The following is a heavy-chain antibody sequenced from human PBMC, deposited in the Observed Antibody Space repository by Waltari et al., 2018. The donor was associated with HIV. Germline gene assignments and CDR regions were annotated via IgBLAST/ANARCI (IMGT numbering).Heavy chain of an antibody. CDR1: GYTFNTYA. D-gene: IGHD3-10*01. Sequence: QVQLVQSESELKKPGASVKVSCKASGYTFNTYAVNWVRKAPGQGLEWMGWTHTNSGNPTYAQDFTGRCVFSLDTSVTTAYLQISSLKAEDTAVYYCAGDVMGGQQLVLDYWGQGTLVTVSS. CDR3: AGDVMGGQQLVLDY. V-gene: IGHV7-4-1*02. J-gene: IGHJ4*02. CDR2: THTNSGNP.